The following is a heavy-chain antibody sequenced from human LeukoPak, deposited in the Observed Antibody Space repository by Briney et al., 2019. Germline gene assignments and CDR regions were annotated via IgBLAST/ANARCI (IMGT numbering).Heavy chain of an antibody. J-gene: IGHJ3*02. V-gene: IGHV3-48*02. CDR1: GFTLSSYS. CDR3: AREGGYQDAFDI. CDR2: ISSSSTII. D-gene: IGHD1-26*01. Sequence: RGSLRLSCAPSGFTLSSYSMNWVRRAPGKGLEGVSYISSSSTIIYYADSVKGRFTISRDNAKNSLYLQMTSLRDEDTAGYYCAREGGYQDAFDIWGQGTMVTVSS.